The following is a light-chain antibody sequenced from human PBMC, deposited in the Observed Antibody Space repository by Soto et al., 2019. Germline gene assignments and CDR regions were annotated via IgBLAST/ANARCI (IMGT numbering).Light chain of an antibody. J-gene: IGLJ2*01. V-gene: IGLV1-44*01. CDR1: SSNIGSNP. CDR2: SDN. CDR3: AAWDDSLRGRV. Sequence: QSVLTQPPSASATPGQRVTISCSGGSSNIGSNPVSWYQQLPGTAPKPLIYSDNQRPSGVPDRISGSRSGTSASLAISALQSEDEAEYYCAAWDDSLRGRVFGGGTKLTVL.